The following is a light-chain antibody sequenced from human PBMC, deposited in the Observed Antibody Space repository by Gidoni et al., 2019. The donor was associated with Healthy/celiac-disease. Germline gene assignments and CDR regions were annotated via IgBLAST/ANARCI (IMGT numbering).Light chain of an antibody. V-gene: IGKV1-39*01. CDR1: QSISSY. Sequence: DIQMTQSPSSLSASVGDRVTITCRASQSISSYLNWYQQKPGKAPKLLIYAASSLQSGVPSRFSGSGSGTDFTLTISSLQPEDFATYYCQQSYTHGGHTFGQGTKVEIK. CDR2: AAS. J-gene: IGKJ1*01. CDR3: QQSYTHGGHT.